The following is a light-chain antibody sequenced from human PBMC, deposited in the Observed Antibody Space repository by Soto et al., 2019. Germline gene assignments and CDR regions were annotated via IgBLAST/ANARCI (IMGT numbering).Light chain of an antibody. CDR2: KAS. CDR1: QYISSW. Sequence: DIQMTQSPSTLSASVGDRVTITCRASQYISSWLAWYQQKPGKAPKLLIYKASSLESGVPSRFSGSVSGTELTLTIRSLQPDDVATYYCQQYNSQRTFGQGTKVEIK. V-gene: IGKV1-5*03. CDR3: QQYNSQRT. J-gene: IGKJ1*01.